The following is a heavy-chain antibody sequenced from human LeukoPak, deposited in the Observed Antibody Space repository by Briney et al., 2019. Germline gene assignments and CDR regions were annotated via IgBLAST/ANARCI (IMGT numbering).Heavy chain of an antibody. V-gene: IGHV1-18*01. Sequence: ASVKVSCKASRYTFTSYGLNWVRQAPGQGLEWMGWISAYNGNTNYAQKLQGRVTMTTDTSTSTAYMELRSLRSDDTAVYYCARDRPYSSGWYGDYWGQGTLVTVSS. D-gene: IGHD6-19*01. CDR1: RYTFTSYG. CDR2: ISAYNGNT. CDR3: ARDRPYSSGWYGDY. J-gene: IGHJ4*02.